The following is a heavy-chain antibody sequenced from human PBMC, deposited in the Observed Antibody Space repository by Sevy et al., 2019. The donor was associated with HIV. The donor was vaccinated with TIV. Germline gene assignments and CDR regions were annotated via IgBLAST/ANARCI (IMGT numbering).Heavy chain of an antibody. CDR1: GFTFSSYN. Sequence: GGSLRLSCAASGFTFSSYNMNWVRQAPGKGLEWVSSITSTSDYIYYADSLKGRCTISRDNAKTLLYLQMNSLRAEDTAMYYCARGPPPFYGMDVWGQGTTVTVSS. CDR2: ITSTSDYI. J-gene: IGHJ6*02. V-gene: IGHV3-21*06. CDR3: ARGPPPFYGMDV.